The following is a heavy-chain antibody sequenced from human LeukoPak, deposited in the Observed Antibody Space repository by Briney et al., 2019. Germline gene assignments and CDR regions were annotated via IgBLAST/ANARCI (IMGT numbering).Heavy chain of an antibody. D-gene: IGHD2-2*02. V-gene: IGHV1-24*01. CDR3: ATVGCSSTSCSTGYYYYYYMDV. Sequence: ASVKVSCKVSGYTLTELSIHWVRQAPGKGLEWMGGFDPEDGETIYAQKFQGRVTMTEDTSTDTAYMELSSLRSEDTAVYYCATVGCSSTSCSTGYYYYYYMDVWGKGTTVTVSS. J-gene: IGHJ6*03. CDR1: GYTLTELS. CDR2: FDPEDGET.